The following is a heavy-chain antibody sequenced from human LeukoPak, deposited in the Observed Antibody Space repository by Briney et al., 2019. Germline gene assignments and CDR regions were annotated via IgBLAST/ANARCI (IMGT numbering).Heavy chain of an antibody. Sequence: PSETLTLTCAVSGYSFSSGYYWGWLQQPPGKGLEWIGSIYHSGSTYYNPSLKSRVTISVDTSKNQFSLKLSSLTAADTAVYYCASRDLSSPFDYWGQGTLVTVSS. J-gene: IGHJ4*02. CDR2: IYHSGST. V-gene: IGHV4-38-2*01. D-gene: IGHD6-6*01. CDR3: ASRDLSSPFDY. CDR1: GYSFSSGYY.